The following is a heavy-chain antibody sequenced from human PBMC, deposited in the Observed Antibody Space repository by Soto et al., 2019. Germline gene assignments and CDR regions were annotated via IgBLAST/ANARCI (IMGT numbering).Heavy chain of an antibody. Sequence: GGSLRLSCEASGFTFNDYYMSWIRQAPGKGLECVSYISGSGSDTNYADSVKGRFTISRDNAKNSLYLQMNSLRAEDTAIYYCTVTTRTSRDWGPGTLVTVSS. V-gene: IGHV3-11*06. D-gene: IGHD4-4*01. CDR2: ISGSGSDT. CDR1: GFTFNDYY. J-gene: IGHJ4*02. CDR3: TVTTRTSRD.